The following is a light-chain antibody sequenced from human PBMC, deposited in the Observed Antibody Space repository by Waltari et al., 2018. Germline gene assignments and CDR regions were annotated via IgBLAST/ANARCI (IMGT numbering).Light chain of an antibody. J-gene: IGLJ2*01. CDR1: SSDVGTYNL. Sequence: QSALTQPASVSGSPGQSITISCTGSSSDVGTYNLVSWYQQYPGKAPKLMIYEVTKRPSGVPNRFSGSKSGNTASLTISGLHAEDEADYYCCSYAGSTTFVVFGGGTNLAVL. CDR2: EVT. V-gene: IGLV2-23*02. CDR3: CSYAGSTTFVV.